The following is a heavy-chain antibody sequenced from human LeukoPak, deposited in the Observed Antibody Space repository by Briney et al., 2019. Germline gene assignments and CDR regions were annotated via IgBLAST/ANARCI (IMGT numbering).Heavy chain of an antibody. D-gene: IGHD3-22*01. CDR3: TRERGQYYYDSSGYLT. CDR1: GGSISSGSYY. Sequence: SETLSLTCIVSGGSISSGSYYWSWLRQHAGKGLEWIGRIYISGSTNYNPSLKSRVPISVDTSKNQFSLKLRSVTAADTTVYYCTRERGQYYYDSSGYLTWGQGTLVTASS. J-gene: IGHJ5*02. CDR2: IYISGST. V-gene: IGHV4-61*02.